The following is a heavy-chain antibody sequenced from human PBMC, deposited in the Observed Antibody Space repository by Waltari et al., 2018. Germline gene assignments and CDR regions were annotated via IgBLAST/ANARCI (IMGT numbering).Heavy chain of an antibody. D-gene: IGHD6-13*01. V-gene: IGHV4-4*07. CDR2: IAGSGWST. CDR3: ASLSVAAAGVDY. CDR1: GGSISSNY. Sequence: QLQLQESGPGLVKPSETLSLTCAVSGGSISSNYWSWIRQPPGTALEWIGRIAGSGWSTDYNPSLKSRVTISTDTSKNQFSLKLSSVTAADTAVYYCASLSVAAAGVDYWGQGVLVTVSS. J-gene: IGHJ4*02.